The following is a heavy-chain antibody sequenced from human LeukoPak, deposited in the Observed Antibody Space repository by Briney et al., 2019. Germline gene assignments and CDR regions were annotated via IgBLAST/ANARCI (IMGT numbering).Heavy chain of an antibody. V-gene: IGHV1-18*01. J-gene: IGHJ4*02. CDR1: GYTFSSYG. D-gene: IGHD3-22*01. Sequence: ASVKVSCKASGYTFSSYGISWVRKAPGQGLEWMGWISAYNGNTNSAQKLQARATMTTDTSTSTAYMELRSLRSDDTAVYYCARGYYDGRGYSRGENDYWGQGTLVTVSS. CDR3: ARGYYDGRGYSRGENDY. CDR2: ISAYNGNT.